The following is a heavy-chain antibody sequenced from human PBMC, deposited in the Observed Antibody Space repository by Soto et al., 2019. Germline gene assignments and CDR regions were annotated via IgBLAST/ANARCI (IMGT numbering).Heavy chain of an antibody. V-gene: IGHV1-69*01. D-gene: IGHD2-21*02. CDR2: IIPIFGTA. CDR1: GGTFSSYA. CDR3: ARSLAYCGGDCYPKWFDP. Sequence: QVQLVQSGAEVKKPGSSVKVSCKASGGTFSSYAISWVRQAPGQGLEWMGGIIPIFGTANYAQKFQGRVTITADESTSTAYMELSSLRSEDTAVYYCARSLAYCGGDCYPKWFDPWGQGTLVTVSS. J-gene: IGHJ5*02.